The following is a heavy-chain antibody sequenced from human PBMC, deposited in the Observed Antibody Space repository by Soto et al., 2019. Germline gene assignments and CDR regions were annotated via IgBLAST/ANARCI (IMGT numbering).Heavy chain of an antibody. CDR2: IYSSWGT. Sequence: PSETLSLTCTVSGGAISGYYWTWVRQPAGKGLEWIGRIYSSWGTKYNPSLKSRVDMSLDMSKNQFSLRLSSVTAADTAVYYCARGQRFSDSFDPWGQGTLVTVSS. CDR3: ARGQRFSDSFDP. CDR1: GGAISGYY. D-gene: IGHD3-3*01. J-gene: IGHJ5*02. V-gene: IGHV4-4*07.